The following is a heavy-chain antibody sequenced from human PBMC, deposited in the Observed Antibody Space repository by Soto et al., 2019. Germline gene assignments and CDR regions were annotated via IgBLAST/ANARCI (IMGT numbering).Heavy chain of an antibody. CDR1: GFSFSGYT. V-gene: IGHV3-23*01. CDR3: AKAHHADGIWAFGY. J-gene: IGHJ4*02. CDR2: TNGGGGTT. Sequence: GGSLTLSCAASGFSFSGYTMNWVRQAQGKGLDGISGTNGGGGTTYYADSVKGRFTIARDDSKNILYLQMNSPRAEDTATYYYAKAHHADGIWAFGYRGRGTLVTVS. D-gene: IGHD3-16*01.